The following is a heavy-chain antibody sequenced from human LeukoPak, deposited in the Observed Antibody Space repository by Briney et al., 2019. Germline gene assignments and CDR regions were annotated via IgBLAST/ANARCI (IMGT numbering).Heavy chain of an antibody. D-gene: IGHD3-9*01. CDR2: INPDGSVT. V-gene: IGHV3-74*01. CDR1: GFTFNTYA. J-gene: IGHJ5*02. CDR3: TKDFDAATGS. Sequence: GGSLTLSCAASGFTFNTYAMTRVRQAPGKGLVWVSRINPDGSVTGYADSVRGRFTVSRDNAKNTVYLQMSSLRAEDTAVYYCTKDFDAATGSWGQGTLVTVPP.